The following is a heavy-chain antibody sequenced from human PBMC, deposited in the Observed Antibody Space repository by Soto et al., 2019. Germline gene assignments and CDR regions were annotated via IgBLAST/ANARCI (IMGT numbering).Heavy chain of an antibody. CDR3: AKVLRREESNSLTGAFYF. V-gene: IGHV3-23*01. CDR2: ISGSGNSK. J-gene: IGHJ4*02. Sequence: VGSLRLSCEASGFTFENHALTWVRQAPGKGLEWVSYISGSGNSKYYAESVKGRFSTSRDNSGQTLHLQMTSLTADDTARYFWAKVLRREESNSLTGAFYFWGQGAMGTVPS. D-gene: IGHD2-21*02. CDR1: GFTFENHA.